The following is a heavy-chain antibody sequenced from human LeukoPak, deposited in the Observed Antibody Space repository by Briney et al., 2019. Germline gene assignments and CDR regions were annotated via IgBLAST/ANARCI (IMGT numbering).Heavy chain of an antibody. CDR2: INNQDENT. J-gene: IGHJ4*02. CDR1: GYSFSTYG. Sequence: ASVKVSCKASGYSFSTYGISWVRQAPGQGLEWMGWINNQDENTNYAQKFQDRFIMTTDTSTNTARMELRSLRPDDTAVYYCTRDGDGRRWSDMMDSWGQGTLVIVSS. CDR3: TRDGDGRRWSDMMDS. D-gene: IGHD2-15*01. V-gene: IGHV1-18*01.